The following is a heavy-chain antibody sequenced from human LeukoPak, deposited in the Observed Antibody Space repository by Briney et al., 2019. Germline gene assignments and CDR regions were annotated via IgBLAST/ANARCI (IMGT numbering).Heavy chain of an antibody. D-gene: IGHD4-11*01. J-gene: IGHJ4*02. CDR2: ISSSGSTI. CDR3: ARAQPVTADFDY. CDR1: GFTFSDYY. Sequence: GGSLRLSCAASGFTFSDYYMSWIRQPPGKGLEWVSYISSSGSTIYYADSVKGRFTISRDNAKNSLYLQMNSLRAEDTAVYYCARAQPVTADFDYWGQGTLVTVSS. V-gene: IGHV3-11*04.